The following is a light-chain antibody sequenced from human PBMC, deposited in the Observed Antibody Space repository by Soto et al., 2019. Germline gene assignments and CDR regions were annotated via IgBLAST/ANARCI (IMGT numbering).Light chain of an antibody. CDR3: QQYGSSPT. Sequence: EIVLPQSPGTLSLSPGARATLSCRASQSVSSSYLAWYQQKPGQAPRLLIYGASSRATGIPDRFSGSGSGTDFTLTISRLEPEDFAVYYCQQYGSSPTFGGGTKVEIK. CDR2: GAS. V-gene: IGKV3-20*01. J-gene: IGKJ4*01. CDR1: QSVSSSY.